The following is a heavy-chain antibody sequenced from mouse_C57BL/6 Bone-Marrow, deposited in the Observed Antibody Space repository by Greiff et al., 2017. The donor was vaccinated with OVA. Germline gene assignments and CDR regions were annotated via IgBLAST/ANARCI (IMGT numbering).Heavy chain of an antibody. CDR3: ARRYYGSSYVGFAY. CDR1: GYTFTDYY. V-gene: IGHV1-19*01. D-gene: IGHD1-1*01. J-gene: IGHJ3*01. CDR2: INPYNGGT. Sequence: EVQLQQSGPVLVKPGASVKMSCKASGYTFTDYYMNWVKQSHGKSLEWIGVINPYNGGTSYNQKFKGKATLTVDKSSSSAYMELNSLTSEDSAVYYCARRYYGSSYVGFAYWGQGTLVTVSA.